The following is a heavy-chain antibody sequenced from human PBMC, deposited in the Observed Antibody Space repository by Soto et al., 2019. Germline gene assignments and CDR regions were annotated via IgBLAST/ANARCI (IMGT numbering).Heavy chain of an antibody. J-gene: IGHJ4*02. CDR1: GGSISSGGYS. V-gene: IGHV4-31*03. D-gene: IGHD3-16*02. CDR3: ARGVIH. CDR2: IYYSGST. Sequence: QVQLQESGPGLVKPSQTLSLTCTFSGGSISSGGYSWSWIRQHPGKALEWIGYIYYSGSTSYNPSLKSRLTISVDTSKNQFSLKLSSVTAADTAVYYCARGVIHWGQGTLVTVSS.